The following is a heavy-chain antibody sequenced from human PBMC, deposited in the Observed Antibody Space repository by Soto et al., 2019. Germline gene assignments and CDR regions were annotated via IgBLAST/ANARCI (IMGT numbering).Heavy chain of an antibody. CDR2: ISDSGSIT. CDR3: AKKAVVVASGGFDL. D-gene: IGHD2-15*01. V-gene: IGHV3-23*01. J-gene: IGHJ3*01. CDR1: GFIFSSYS. Sequence: GGSLRLSCAASGFIFSSYSMSWVRQAPGKGLEWVSVISDSGSITQYADSVKGRFTISRDNAKNTLYLQMNSLRVEYTAVYYCAKKAVVVASGGFDLWGQGTMVTVSS.